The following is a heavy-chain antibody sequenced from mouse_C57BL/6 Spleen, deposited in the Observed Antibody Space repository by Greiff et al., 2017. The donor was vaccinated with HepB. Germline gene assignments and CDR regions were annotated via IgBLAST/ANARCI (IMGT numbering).Heavy chain of an antibody. CDR3: ARRGSSSYFDY. D-gene: IGHD1-1*01. CDR2: IDPSDSYT. CDR1: GYTFPSYW. V-gene: IGHV1-59*01. Sequence: VQLQQPGAELVRPGTSVKLSCKASGYTFPSYWMHWVKQRPGQGLEWIGVIDPSDSYTNYNQKFKGKATLTVDPSSSTAYMQLSSLTSEDSAVYYCARRGSSSYFDYWGQGTTLTVSS. J-gene: IGHJ2*01.